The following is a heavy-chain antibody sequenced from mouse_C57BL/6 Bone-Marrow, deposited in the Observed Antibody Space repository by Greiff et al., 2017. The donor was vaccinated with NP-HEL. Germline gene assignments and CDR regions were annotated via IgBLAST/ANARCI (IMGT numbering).Heavy chain of an antibody. V-gene: IGHV1-66*01. D-gene: IGHD1-1*01. Sequence: AQLQQSGPELVKPGASVKISCKASGYSFTSYYIHWVKQRPGQGLEWIGWIYPGSGNTKYNEKFKGKATLTADTSSSTAYMQLSSLTSEDSAVYYCARRSSYFPYYFDYWGQGTTLTVSS. J-gene: IGHJ2*01. CDR3: ARRSSYFPYYFDY. CDR1: GYSFTSYY. CDR2: IYPGSGNT.